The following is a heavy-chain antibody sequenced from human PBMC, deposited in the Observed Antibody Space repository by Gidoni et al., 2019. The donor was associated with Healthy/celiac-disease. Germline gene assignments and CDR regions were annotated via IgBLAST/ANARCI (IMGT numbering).Heavy chain of an antibody. CDR3: AKGGFRDYFDY. J-gene: IGHJ4*02. Sequence: EVQLVESGGGLVQPGRSLRLSCAASGFTFDDYAMHWVRQAPGKGLEWVSGISWNSGSIGYADSVKGRFTISRDNAKNSLYLQMNSLRAEDTALYYCAKGGFRDYFDYWGQGTLVTVSS. D-gene: IGHD3-10*01. CDR1: GFTFDDYA. V-gene: IGHV3-9*01. CDR2: ISWNSGSI.